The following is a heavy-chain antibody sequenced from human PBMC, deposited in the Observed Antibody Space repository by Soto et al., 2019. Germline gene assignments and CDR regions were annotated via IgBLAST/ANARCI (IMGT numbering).Heavy chain of an antibody. CDR3: AKDRVPGIAVAGPTGGYYYYGMDV. D-gene: IGHD6-19*01. V-gene: IGHV3-30*18. CDR1: GFTFRSYG. CDR2: ISYDGSNK. Sequence: PXESLGLSCAASGFTFRSYGMHLVRQAAGKGLEWVAVISYDGSNKYYADSVKGRFTISRDNSKNTLYLQMNSLRAEDTAVYYCAKDRVPGIAVAGPTGGYYYYGMDVWGQGTTVTVSS. J-gene: IGHJ6*02.